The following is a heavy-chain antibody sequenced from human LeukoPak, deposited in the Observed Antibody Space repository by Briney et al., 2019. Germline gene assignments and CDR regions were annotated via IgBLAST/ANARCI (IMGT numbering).Heavy chain of an antibody. Sequence: GGSLRLSCAASGFTFSSYGMHWVRQAPGKGLERVAVIWYDGSNKYYADSVKGRFTISRDNSKSTLYLQMNSLRAEDTAVYYCARDRLKDIVVVQAAELDPWGQGTLVTVSS. J-gene: IGHJ5*02. CDR1: GFTFSSYG. CDR2: IWYDGSNK. CDR3: ARDRLKDIVVVQAAELDP. V-gene: IGHV3-33*01. D-gene: IGHD2-2*01.